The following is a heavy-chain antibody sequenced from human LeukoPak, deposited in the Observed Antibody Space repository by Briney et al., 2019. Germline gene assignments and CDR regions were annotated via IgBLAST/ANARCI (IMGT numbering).Heavy chain of an antibody. Sequence: PSETLSLTCTVSGGSISSSNYYWSWIRQPPGKGLEWIGEINHSGSTNYNPSLKSRVTISVDTSKNQFSLKLSSVTAADTAVYYCAMGYGDYKNPLYYYYGMDVWGQGTTVTVSS. J-gene: IGHJ6*02. CDR2: INHSGST. CDR1: GGSISSSNYY. V-gene: IGHV4-39*07. CDR3: AMGYGDYKNPLYYYYGMDV. D-gene: IGHD4-17*01.